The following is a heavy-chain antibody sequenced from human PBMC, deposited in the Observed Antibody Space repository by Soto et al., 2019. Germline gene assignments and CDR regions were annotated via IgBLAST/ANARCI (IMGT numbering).Heavy chain of an antibody. J-gene: IGHJ4*02. V-gene: IGHV1-69*06. CDR2: IIPIFGTA. CDR1: GGTFSSYA. Sequence: KKPGSSVXXSCKASGGTFSSYAISXXRXXPGQGLXWRGGIIPIFGTAHYAQKFQGRVTITADKSTSTAHLELSSLRSEDTAVYYCASRDYGGNYRGIDYWGQGTLVTVSS. D-gene: IGHD4-17*01. CDR3: ASRDYGGNYRGIDY.